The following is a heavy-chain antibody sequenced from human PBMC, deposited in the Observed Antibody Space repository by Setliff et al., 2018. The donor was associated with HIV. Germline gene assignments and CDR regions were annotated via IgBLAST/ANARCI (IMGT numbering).Heavy chain of an antibody. CDR3: ARDDSNGNTDAFDI. J-gene: IGHJ3*02. CDR1: GFTFSSYW. CDR2: IKQDGSKA. Sequence: GGSLRLSCAASGFTFSSYWMSWVRQAPGKGLEWVADIKQDGSKAYYMDSVKGRFTISRDNPKSSLYLQMTSLRAEDTAVYYCARDDSNGNTDAFDIWGQGTTVTVSS. D-gene: IGHD5-18*01. V-gene: IGHV3-7*04.